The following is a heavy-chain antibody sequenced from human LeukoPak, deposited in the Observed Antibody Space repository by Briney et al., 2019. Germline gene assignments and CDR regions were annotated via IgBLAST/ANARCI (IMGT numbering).Heavy chain of an antibody. V-gene: IGHV4-59*08. J-gene: IGHJ4*02. CDR3: ARQNPAAAGQGLDY. Sequence: SETLSLTCTVSGGSISSYYVSWIRQPPGRGLEWIGYIYHSGSTNYSPSLKSRVTISVDTSKNQFSLKLSSVTAADTAVYYCARQNPAAAGQGLDYWGQGTLVTVSS. CDR2: IYHSGST. CDR1: GGSISSYY. D-gene: IGHD6-13*01.